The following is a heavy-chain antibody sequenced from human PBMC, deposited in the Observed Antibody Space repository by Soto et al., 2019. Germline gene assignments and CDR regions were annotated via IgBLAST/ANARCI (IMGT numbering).Heavy chain of an antibody. J-gene: IGHJ4*01. CDR2: RYYGTKWYN. CDR1: GDSVSSNSAG. V-gene: IGHV6-1*01. Sequence: PPQTLSLTFPVSGDSVSSNSAGWNWIRQTQSRGIEWLGSRYYGTKWYNEYAVSVKSRITISTGTAWNQISLQLNSVTPVDTAVYYCARDIDFGYWGRGTQVTVSS. CDR3: ARDIDFGY.